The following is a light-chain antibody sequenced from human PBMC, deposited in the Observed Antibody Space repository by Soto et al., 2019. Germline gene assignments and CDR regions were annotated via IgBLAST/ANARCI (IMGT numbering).Light chain of an antibody. J-gene: IGKJ1*01. CDR2: GAS. V-gene: IGKV3-15*01. CDR3: QQYNTWPWT. CDR1: QSVSSN. Sequence: EIVMTQSPAALSVSPGERATLSCRASQSVSSNLAWYQQKPGQAPRLLIYGASTRATGSPARFSGSGSGTEFTLTISSLQSEDFAVYYCQQYNTWPWTFGQGTKVEIE.